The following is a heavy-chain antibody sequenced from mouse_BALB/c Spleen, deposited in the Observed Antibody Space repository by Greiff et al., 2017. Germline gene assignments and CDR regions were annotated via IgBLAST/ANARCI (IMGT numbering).Heavy chain of an antibody. CDR3: AISTMRAMDY. Sequence: VKLLESGPGLVQPSQSLSITCTVSGFPLTSYGVHWVRQSPGKGLVWLGVIWSGGSTDYNAAFISRLSISKDNSKSQVFFKMNSLQANDTAIYYSAISTMRAMDYWGQGTSVTVSS. CDR2: IWSGGST. J-gene: IGHJ4*01. CDR1: GFPLTSYG. V-gene: IGHV2-2*02. D-gene: IGHD2-4*01.